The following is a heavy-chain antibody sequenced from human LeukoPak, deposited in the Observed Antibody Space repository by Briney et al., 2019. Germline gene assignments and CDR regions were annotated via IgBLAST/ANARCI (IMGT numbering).Heavy chain of an antibody. J-gene: IGHJ6*02. CDR1: GFTFSSYG. Sequence: GRSLRLSCAASGFTFSSYGMHWVRQAPGKGLEWVAVISYDGSNKYYADSVKGRFTTSRDNSKNTLYLQMNSLRAEDTAVYYCAKTLAYGMDVWGQGTTVTVSS. V-gene: IGHV3-30*18. CDR3: AKTLAYGMDV. CDR2: ISYDGSNK.